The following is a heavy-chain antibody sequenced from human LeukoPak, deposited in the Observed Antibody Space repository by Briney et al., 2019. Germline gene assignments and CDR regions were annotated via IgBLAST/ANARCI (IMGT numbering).Heavy chain of an antibody. CDR1: GASISSYY. Sequence: SETLSLTCTVSGASISSYYWSWIRQPPGKGLEWIGYIYYSGTTNYNPSLKSRLTISADTSKNQFSLKLTSVTAADTAVYYCARAIVYNGSGRYFDLWGRGTLVTVSS. J-gene: IGHJ2*01. D-gene: IGHD1-26*01. CDR3: ARAIVYNGSGRYFDL. CDR2: IYYSGTT. V-gene: IGHV4-59*01.